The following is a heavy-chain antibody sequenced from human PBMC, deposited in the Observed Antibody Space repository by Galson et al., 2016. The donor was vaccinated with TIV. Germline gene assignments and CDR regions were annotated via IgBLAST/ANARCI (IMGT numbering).Heavy chain of an antibody. Sequence: SETLSLTCSVSGYSITSAYLWGWIRQSPGKGLEWIGYIYHYGRTYYNPSLESRLNISVDTSKNHFSLKLSSVTAADTAIYYCASERLAGREVDSWGQGALVTVSS. CDR1: GYSITSAYL. CDR2: IYHYGRT. CDR3: ASERLAGREVDS. V-gene: IGHV4-38-2*02. J-gene: IGHJ4*02.